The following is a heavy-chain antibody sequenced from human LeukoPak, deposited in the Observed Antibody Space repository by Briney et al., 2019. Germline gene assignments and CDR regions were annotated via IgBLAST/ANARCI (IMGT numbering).Heavy chain of an antibody. CDR2: ISSSSSYI. CDR1: GFTFGSYS. J-gene: IGHJ4*02. V-gene: IGHV3-21*01. Sequence: GGSLRLSCAASGFTFGSYSMSWVRQAPGKGLEWVSSISSSSSYIYYADSVKGRFTISRDNAKNSLYLQMNSLRAEDTAVYYCARDSGYYDPQAYTLYWGQGTLVTVSS. CDR3: ARDSGYYDPQAYTLY. D-gene: IGHD3-22*01.